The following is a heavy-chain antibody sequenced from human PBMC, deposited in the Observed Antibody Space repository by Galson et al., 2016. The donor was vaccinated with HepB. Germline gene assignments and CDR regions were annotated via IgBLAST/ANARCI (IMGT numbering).Heavy chain of an antibody. CDR3: ARGEEMATGGFDF. J-gene: IGHJ4*02. CDR2: IYFSGST. Sequence: SETLSLTCTVSGGSISGYYWSWIRQPPGKGLEWLGFIYFSGSTKFNPSLQSRVVISRDTAKNQVSLKLNSVTAADTAVYFCARGEEMATGGFDFWGQGALVTVSS. D-gene: IGHD5-24*01. CDR1: GGSISGYY. V-gene: IGHV4-4*09.